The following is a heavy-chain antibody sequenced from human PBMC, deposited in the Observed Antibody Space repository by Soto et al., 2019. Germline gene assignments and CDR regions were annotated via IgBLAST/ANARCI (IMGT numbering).Heavy chain of an antibody. CDR1: GGSISSVGYF. CDR3: AKRTEYTSGGSFDY. V-gene: IGHV4-31*03. CDR2: INYSGSTY. Sequence: SETLSLTCTVSGGSISSVGYFWSWIRQHPGRGLEWIGYINYSGSTYYYNPSLKSRVTISVDTSKNQFSLKLSSVTAADTAVYYCAKRTEYTSGGSFDYWGQGTVVTVSS. J-gene: IGHJ4*02. D-gene: IGHD6-19*01.